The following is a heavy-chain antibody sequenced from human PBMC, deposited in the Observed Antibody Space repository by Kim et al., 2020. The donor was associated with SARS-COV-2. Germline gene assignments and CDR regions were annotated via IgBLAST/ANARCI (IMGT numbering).Heavy chain of an antibody. D-gene: IGHD3-3*01. CDR3: ARRDTRITIFGVVIAKRRGAGAWFDP. CDR2: INPSGCST. Sequence: ASVTVSCKASGYTFTSYYMHWVRQAPGQGLAWMGIINPSGCSTSYAQKFQGRVTMTRDTSTSTVYMELSSLRSEDTAVYYCARRDTRITIFGVVIAKRRGAGAWFDPWGQGTLVTVSS. V-gene: IGHV1-46*01. J-gene: IGHJ5*02. CDR1: GYTFTSYY.